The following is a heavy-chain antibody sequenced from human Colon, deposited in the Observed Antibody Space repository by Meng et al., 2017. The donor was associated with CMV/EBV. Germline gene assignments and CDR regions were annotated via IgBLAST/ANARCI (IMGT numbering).Heavy chain of an antibody. CDR3: ARPLSPRSAYSALLAF. Sequence: GGSLRLSCAGSGFIFSSCGMNWVRQAPGKGLEWVSSITTANAYKSSAESVKGRFTISRDDAKSSLFLQMDSLRVDDTAVYYCARPLSPRSAYSALLAFWGQGTLVTVSS. CDR1: GFIFSSCG. J-gene: IGHJ4*02. CDR2: ITTANAYK. V-gene: IGHV3-21*06. D-gene: IGHD2-15*01.